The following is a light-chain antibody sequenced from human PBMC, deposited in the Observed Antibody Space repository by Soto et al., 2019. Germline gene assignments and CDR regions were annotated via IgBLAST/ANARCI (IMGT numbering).Light chain of an antibody. CDR2: LNNDGSH. J-gene: IGLJ3*02. CDR1: SGHSSYA. Sequence: QSALTQSPSASASLGASVKLTCTLSSGHSSYAIAWHQQQPEKGPRYLMKLNNDGSHSKGDGIPDRFSGSSSGAERYLTISSLQSEDEADYYCQTWGTGTWVFGGGTKLTVL. CDR3: QTWGTGTWV. V-gene: IGLV4-69*01.